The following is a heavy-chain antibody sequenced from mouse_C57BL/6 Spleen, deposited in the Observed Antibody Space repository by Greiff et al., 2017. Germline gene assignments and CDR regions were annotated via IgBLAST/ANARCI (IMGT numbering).Heavy chain of an antibody. V-gene: IGHV1-4*01. D-gene: IGHD1-1*01. J-gene: IGHJ2*01. CDR2: INPSSGYT. Sequence: QVQLQQSGAELARPGASVKMSCKASGYTFTSYTMHWVKQRPGQGLEWIGYINPSSGYTKYNQKFKDKATLTADKSSSTTYMQLSSLTSEDSAVXYCARWGITFYFDYWGQGTTLTVSS. CDR3: ARWGITFYFDY. CDR1: GYTFTSYT.